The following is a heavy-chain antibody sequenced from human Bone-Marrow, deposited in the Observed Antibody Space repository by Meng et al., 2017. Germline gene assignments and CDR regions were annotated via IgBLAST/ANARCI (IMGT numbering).Heavy chain of an antibody. V-gene: IGHV3-33*01. CDR1: GFTFSSYG. J-gene: IGHJ4*02. CDR3: ARGDPPDYYDSTRGYFDY. D-gene: IGHD3-22*01. Sequence: GGSLRLSCAASGFTFSSYGMHWVRQAPGKGLEWVAVIWYDGSNKYYADSVKGRFTISRDNSKNTLYLQMNSLRAEDTAVYYCARGDPPDYYDSTRGYFDYWGQGTLVTVSS. CDR2: IWYDGSNK.